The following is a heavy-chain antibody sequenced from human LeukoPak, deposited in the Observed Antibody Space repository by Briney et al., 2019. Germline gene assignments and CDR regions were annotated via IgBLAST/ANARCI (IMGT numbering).Heavy chain of an antibody. CDR2: INPNSGGT. CDR1: GYTFTGYY. D-gene: IGHD5/OR15-5a*01. CDR3: ARLDIVSILFDS. J-gene: IGHJ4*02. Sequence: ASVKVSCKASGYTFTGYYMHWVRQAPGQGLEWMGWINPNSGGTNYAQKFQGRVTMTRDTSISTAYMELSRLRSEDTAVYYCARLDIVSILFDSWGQGTLVTVSS. V-gene: IGHV1-2*02.